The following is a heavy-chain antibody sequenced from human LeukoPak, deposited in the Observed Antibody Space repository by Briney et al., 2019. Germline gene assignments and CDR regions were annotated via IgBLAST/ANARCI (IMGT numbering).Heavy chain of an antibody. CDR2: ISGSGSST. D-gene: IGHD4-17*01. CDR1: GFTFSTYA. V-gene: IGHV3-23*01. Sequence: GGSLRLSCAASGFTFSTYAMSWVRQAPGKGLEWVSTISGSGSSTYYADSVKGRFTISRDNSKNTLYLQMNSLRAEDTAVFYCAKAVGYGSFDYWGQGTLVTVSS. CDR3: AKAVGYGSFDY. J-gene: IGHJ4*02.